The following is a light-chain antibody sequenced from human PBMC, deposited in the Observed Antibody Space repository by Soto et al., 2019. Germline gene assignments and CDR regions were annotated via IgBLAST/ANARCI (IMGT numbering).Light chain of an antibody. CDR1: QGIRGY. Sequence: DIQVTKLPSSLSAPVGDRVTITCQASQGIRGYLNWFQQKPGKAPKLLIYDASNLKTGVPSMFTGSGSGTNFTFTIRSRQPEDVATYFCQQYYNGSPVTFGQGTKVDIK. CDR3: QQYYNGSPVT. CDR2: DAS. V-gene: IGKV1-33*01. J-gene: IGKJ1*01.